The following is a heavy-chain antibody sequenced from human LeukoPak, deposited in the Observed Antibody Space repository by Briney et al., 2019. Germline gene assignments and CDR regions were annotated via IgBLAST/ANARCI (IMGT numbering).Heavy chain of an antibody. CDR3: PRDMSSGWSFDY. CDR1: GYTFTSYA. J-gene: IGHJ4*02. CDR2: INAGNGNT. D-gene: IGHD6-19*01. V-gene: IGHV1-3*01. Sequence: GASVTVSCTASGYTFTSYAMHWVRQAPGQRLEWMGWINAGNGNTKYSQKFQGRVTITRDTSASTSYMELSSLRSEDTAVYYCPRDMSSGWSFDYWGQGTLVTVSS.